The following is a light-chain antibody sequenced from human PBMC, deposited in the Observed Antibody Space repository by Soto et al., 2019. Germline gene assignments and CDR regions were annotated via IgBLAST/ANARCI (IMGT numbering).Light chain of an antibody. J-gene: IGKJ5*01. CDR1: QSISTY. CDR3: QQYDKWPPVT. V-gene: IGKV3-15*01. CDR2: GAS. Sequence: EIVMTQSPATLSVSPGERATLSCRASQSISTYLAWYQQKPGQTPRLLIYGASTSATGIPARFSGSGSGTEFTLTIRSLQSDDSAVYYCQQYDKWPPVTFGQGTRLEIK.